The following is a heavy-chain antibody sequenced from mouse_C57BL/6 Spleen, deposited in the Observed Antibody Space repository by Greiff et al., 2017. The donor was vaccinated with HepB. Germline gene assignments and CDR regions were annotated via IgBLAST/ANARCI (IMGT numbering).Heavy chain of an antibody. V-gene: IGHV2-2*01. J-gene: IGHJ3*01. CDR2: IWSGGST. D-gene: IGHD2-1*01. CDR3: ARSYGNYPFAY. CDR1: GFSLTSYG. Sequence: VQLQQSGPGLVQPSQSLSITCTVSGFSLTSYGVHWVRQSPGKGLEWLGVIWSGGSTDYNAAFISRLSISKDNSKSQVFFKMNRLQADDTAIYYCARSYGNYPFAYWGQGTLVTVSA.